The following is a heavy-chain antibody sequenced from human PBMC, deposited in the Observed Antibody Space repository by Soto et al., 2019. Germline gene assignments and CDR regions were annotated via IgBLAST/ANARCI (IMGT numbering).Heavy chain of an antibody. D-gene: IGHD6-19*01. V-gene: IGHV4-59*01. Sequence: XETLCLTCTVAGGSISAYYWNWVRQPPGEGLEWTGNIYYTGGTNYNPSLKSRLTLSLDTSKTQFSLNLNSVTAADTAVYYCARPSVAGARRPFDYFGQGNLVPVSS. J-gene: IGHJ4*02. CDR1: GGSISAYY. CDR3: ARPSVAGARRPFDY. CDR2: IYYTGGT.